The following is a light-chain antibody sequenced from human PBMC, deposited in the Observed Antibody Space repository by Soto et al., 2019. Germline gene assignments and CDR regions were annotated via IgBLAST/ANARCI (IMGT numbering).Light chain of an antibody. CDR2: TND. CDR3: ATWDDSVYV. J-gene: IGLJ1*01. Sequence: QAVVTQPPSASGTPGQTVTISCYGSTSNIGTNTVNWFQHLPGMAPKLLIYTNDQRPSGVPDRFSGSRSSTSASLAISGLQSEDEADYYCATWDDSVYVFGTGTKLTVL. V-gene: IGLV1-44*01. CDR1: TSNIGTNT.